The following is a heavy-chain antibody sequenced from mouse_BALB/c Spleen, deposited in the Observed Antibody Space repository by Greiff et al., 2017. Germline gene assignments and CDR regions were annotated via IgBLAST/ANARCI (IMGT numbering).Heavy chain of an antibody. CDR2: IDPANGNT. CDR1: GFDIKDTY. J-gene: IGHJ3*01. Sequence: VQLQQSGAELVKPGASVKLSCTASGFDIKDTYMHWVKQRPEQGLEWIGRIDPANGNTKYDPKFQGKSTITADTSTNTAYLQLSSLTSEDTAVYYCARWCGYPYWGQGTLVTVSA. D-gene: IGHD1-2*01. CDR3: ARWCGYPY. V-gene: IGHV14-3*02.